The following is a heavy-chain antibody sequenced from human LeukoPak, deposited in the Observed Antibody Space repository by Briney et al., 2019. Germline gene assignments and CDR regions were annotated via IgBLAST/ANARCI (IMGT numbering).Heavy chain of an antibody. J-gene: IGHJ4*02. CDR1: GGSISSYY. D-gene: IGHD3-10*01. Sequence: SETLSLTCTVSGGSISSYYWSWIRQPPGKGLEWIGYIYYSGSTNYNPSLKSRVTITVDTSKNQFSLKLSSVTAGDTAVYYCARAFRGVTFSVDYWGQGTLVTVSS. V-gene: IGHV4-59*01. CDR3: ARAFRGVTFSVDY. CDR2: IYYSGST.